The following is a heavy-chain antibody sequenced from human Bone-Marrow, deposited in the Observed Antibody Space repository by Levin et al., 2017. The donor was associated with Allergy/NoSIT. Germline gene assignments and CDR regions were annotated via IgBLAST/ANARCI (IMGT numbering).Heavy chain of an antibody. V-gene: IGHV4-39*02. CDR1: GGSISSTNYY. CDR3: AITFCTTTTCYFAFDI. Sequence: SQTLSLTCSVSGGSISSTNYYWGWIRQPPGKGLEWIGTIYESGNTYSNPSLKSRVTMSVDSSNKHLSLKLSSVTAADTAVYYCAITFCTTTTCYFAFDIWGRGTMVTVSS. CDR2: IYESGNT. D-gene: IGHD2-2*01. J-gene: IGHJ3*02.